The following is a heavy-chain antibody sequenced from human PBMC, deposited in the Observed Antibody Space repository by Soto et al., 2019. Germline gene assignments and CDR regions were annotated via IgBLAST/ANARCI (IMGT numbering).Heavy chain of an antibody. CDR2: IIPIFGTA. V-gene: IGHV1-69*13. CDR1: GGTFSSYA. CDR3: ARDVYSYGPALYYYYYYGMDV. Sequence: SVKVSCKASGGTFSSYAISWVRQAPGQGLEWMGGIIPIFGTANYAQKFQGRVTITADESTSTAYMELSSLRSEDTAVYYCARDVYSYGPALYYYYYYGMDVWGQGTTVTVSS. J-gene: IGHJ6*02. D-gene: IGHD5-18*01.